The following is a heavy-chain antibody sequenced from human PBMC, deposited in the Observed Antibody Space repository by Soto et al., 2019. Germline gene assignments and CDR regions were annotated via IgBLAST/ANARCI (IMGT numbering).Heavy chain of an antibody. J-gene: IGHJ5*02. CDR2: ITTSSAYI. D-gene: IGHD1-1*01. Sequence: EVQLVESGGGLVKPGGSLRLSCAASGFTFNTYDMNWVRQAPGKGLEWVSSITTSSAYIYYADSLKGRITISRDNAKNPLVLQMNSLRGEDPAGYYCVRLGTARFVRHSWFQTWGQGTLVTVSP. CDR1: GFTFNTYD. V-gene: IGHV3-21*01. CDR3: VRLGTARFVRHSWFQT.